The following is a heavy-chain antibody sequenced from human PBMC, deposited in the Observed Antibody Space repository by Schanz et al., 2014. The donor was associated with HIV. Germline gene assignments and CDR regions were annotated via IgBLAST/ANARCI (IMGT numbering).Heavy chain of an antibody. D-gene: IGHD4-17*01. J-gene: IGHJ3*02. CDR3: VLPTWDYGDYTASFDI. CDR1: GGSFSSYA. Sequence: QVQLVQSGAEVKKPGSSVKVSCNVLGGSFSSYAISWVRLAPGHGLEWMGGIIPVSGTASYAQMFQGRVKIIADKSTSTAYMELSSLRPEDTAVYYCVLPTWDYGDYTASFDIWGHGTMVTVSS. V-gene: IGHV1-69*06. CDR2: IIPVSGTA.